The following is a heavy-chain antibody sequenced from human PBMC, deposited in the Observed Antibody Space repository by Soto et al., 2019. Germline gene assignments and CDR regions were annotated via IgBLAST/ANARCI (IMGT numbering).Heavy chain of an antibody. J-gene: IGHJ4*02. V-gene: IGHV3-30*18. CDR1: GFTFSSYG. CDR3: AKPMYYYGSGSYYNLAY. Sequence: GGSLRLTCADSGFTFSSYGMHWVRQAPGKGLEWVAVISYDGSNKYYADSVKGRFTISRDNSKNTLYLQMNSLRAEDTAVYYCAKPMYYYGSGSYYNLAYWGQGTLVTVSS. D-gene: IGHD3-10*01. CDR2: ISYDGSNK.